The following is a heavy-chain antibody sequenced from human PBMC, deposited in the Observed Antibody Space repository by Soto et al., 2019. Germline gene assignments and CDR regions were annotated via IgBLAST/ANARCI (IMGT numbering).Heavy chain of an antibody. CDR1: GGSFKSGSYS. CDR2: VYHTWRT. CDR3: ARDFAYFDS. Sequence: QVQLQESCPGLVKPSETLSLTCTVSGGSFKSGSYSWSWIRQPPGKGLEWIGYVYHTWRTSYNPPLKSRVSISMDTSKNQFSLNLDAVTAADTAVYFCARDFAYFDSWGQGTLVTVSS. J-gene: IGHJ4*02. V-gene: IGHV4-61*01. D-gene: IGHD3-3*01.